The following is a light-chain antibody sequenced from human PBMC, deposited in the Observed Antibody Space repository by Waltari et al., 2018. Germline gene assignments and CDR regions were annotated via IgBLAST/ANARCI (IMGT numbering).Light chain of an antibody. CDR1: SGHSNYA. V-gene: IGLV4-69*01. CDR2: LNSDGTH. J-gene: IGLJ3*02. Sequence: QLVLTQSPSASASLGASVRLTCTLSSGHSNYAIARHQQQPEKGPRYLMKLNSDGTHNKGDGIPDRFSGSSSGAERYLTISSLQSEDEADYYCQTWGTGIRVFGGGTKLTVL. CDR3: QTWGTGIRV.